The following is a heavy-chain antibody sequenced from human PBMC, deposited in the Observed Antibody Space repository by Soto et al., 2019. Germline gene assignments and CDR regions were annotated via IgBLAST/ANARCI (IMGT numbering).Heavy chain of an antibody. Sequence: EVQLFESGGGLVRPGGSLRLSCTASGFSFSSYALSWVRQAPGKGLERVSTISGSDGKTYYADSVKGRFSISIDTAKTTLYLEMTSLRVEDTAAYYCARWSFLDYWGQGTRVTVS. V-gene: IGHV3-23*01. D-gene: IGHD1-26*01. CDR1: GFSFSSYA. CDR3: ARWSFLDY. J-gene: IGHJ4*02. CDR2: ISGSDGKT.